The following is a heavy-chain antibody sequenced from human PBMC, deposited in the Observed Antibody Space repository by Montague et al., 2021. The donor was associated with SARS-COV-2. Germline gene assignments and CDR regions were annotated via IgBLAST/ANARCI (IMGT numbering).Heavy chain of an antibody. J-gene: IGHJ6*02. CDR3: ARRVTGTTVHYYYYGMDV. Sequence: SETLSLTCTVSVGSISSSSHYRGWIRQPPGTGLEWIGSIYYSGSTYYNPSLKSRVTISVGTSKNQFSLKLSSVTAADTAVYYCARRVTGTTVHYYYYGMDVWGQGTTVTVSS. CDR1: VGSISSSSHY. V-gene: IGHV4-39*01. CDR2: IYYSGST. D-gene: IGHD1-20*01.